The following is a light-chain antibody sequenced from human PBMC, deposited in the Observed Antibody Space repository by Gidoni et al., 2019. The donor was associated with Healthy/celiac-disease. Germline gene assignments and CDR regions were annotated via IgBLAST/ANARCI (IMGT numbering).Light chain of an antibody. CDR1: PSVSSY. V-gene: IGKV3-11*01. Sequence: EIVLTHSTATLSLSPGERVTLSCRASPSVSSYLAWYQQKPGQSPRLRIYDASNRATGLPARFSGSESGTDFTLTISSLEPEDFAVYYCQQRSNWPKTFGQGTKLEIK. CDR2: DAS. CDR3: QQRSNWPKT. J-gene: IGKJ2*01.